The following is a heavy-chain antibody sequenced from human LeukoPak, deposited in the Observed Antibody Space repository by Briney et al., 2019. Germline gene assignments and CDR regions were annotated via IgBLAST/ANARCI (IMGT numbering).Heavy chain of an antibody. V-gene: IGHV3-30*02. CDR1: GFTFSTYG. D-gene: IGHD3-10*01. CDR2: IRNDGNNK. J-gene: IGHJ4*02. CDR3: AKRGTYGHERLDH. Sequence: GGSLRLSCAASGFTFSTYGMHWVRQAPGKGLEWVAFIRNDGNNKYYADSVKGRFTISRDNSKNTLDLQMNSLRAEDAAVYYCAKRGTYGHERLDHWGQGTLVTVSS.